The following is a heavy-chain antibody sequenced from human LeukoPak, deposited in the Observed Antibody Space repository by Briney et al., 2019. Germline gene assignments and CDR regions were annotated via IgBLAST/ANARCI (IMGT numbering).Heavy chain of an antibody. CDR1: GYTFTNYY. CDR3: ARYCGHTDFDY. CDR2: THPNNGGT. Sequence: ASVKVSCKASGYTFTNYYIHWVRQAPGQGLEWMGWTHPNNGGTTYAQKFQGRVTMTRDTSINTAYMELNSVTSHDTAVYYCARYCGHTDFDYWGQGTLVTVSS. V-gene: IGHV1-2*02. J-gene: IGHJ4*02. D-gene: IGHD4-23*01.